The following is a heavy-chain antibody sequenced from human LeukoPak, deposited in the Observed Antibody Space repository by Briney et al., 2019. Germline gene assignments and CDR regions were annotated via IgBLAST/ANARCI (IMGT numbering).Heavy chain of an antibody. CDR1: GFTFDDYA. CDR2: ISWNSGSI. V-gene: IGHV3-9*01. D-gene: IGHD3-3*01. CDR3: AKDRSSGTFDY. J-gene: IGHJ4*02. Sequence: GRSLRLSCAASGFTFDDYAMHWVRQAPGKGLEWVSGISWNSGSIGYADSVKGRFTISRGNAENSLYLQMNSLRAEDTALYYCAKDRSSGTFDYWGQGTLVTVSS.